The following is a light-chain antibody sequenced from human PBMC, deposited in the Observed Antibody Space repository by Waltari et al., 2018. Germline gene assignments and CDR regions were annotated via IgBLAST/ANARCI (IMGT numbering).Light chain of an antibody. J-gene: IGKJ2*03. CDR2: DAS. V-gene: IGKV3-11*01. CDR1: QSVGRF. CDR3: QQRSSWPYS. Sequence: EIVLTQSPATLSLSPGEGATLSCRASQSVGRFLAWYQQKPGQAPRLLIYDASNRATGIPARFSASGSGTDFSLTLSSLEPKDFAVYYCQQRSSWPYSFGQGTKLEIK.